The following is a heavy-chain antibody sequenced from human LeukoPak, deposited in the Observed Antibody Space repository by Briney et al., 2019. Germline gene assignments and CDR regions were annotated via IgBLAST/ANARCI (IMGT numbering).Heavy chain of an antibody. CDR3: VPKGTEGY. V-gene: IGHV3-64D*06. CDR2: ISPDGGNT. J-gene: IGHJ4*02. Sequence: GSLRLSCSASGFTFSSYAMHWVRQAPGKGLEYASAISPDGGNTYYADSVKGRFSISRDNSKNTLYLQMSSLRPEDTAVYYCVPKGTEGYWGQGTLVTVSS. CDR1: GFTFSSYA.